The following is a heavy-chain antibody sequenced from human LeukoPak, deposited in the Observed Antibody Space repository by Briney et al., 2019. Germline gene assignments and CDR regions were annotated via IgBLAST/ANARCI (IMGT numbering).Heavy chain of an antibody. CDR2: IYYSGST. V-gene: IGHV4-31*03. CDR3: ARDSPALLWFGARASDY. J-gene: IGHJ4*02. D-gene: IGHD3-10*01. Sequence: PSQTLSLTCTVSGGSISSGGYYWSWIRQHPGKGLEWIGYIYYSGSTYYNPSLKSRVTISVDTSKNQFSLKLSSVTAADTAVYYCARDSPALLWFGARASDYWGQGTLVTVSS. CDR1: GGSISSGGYY.